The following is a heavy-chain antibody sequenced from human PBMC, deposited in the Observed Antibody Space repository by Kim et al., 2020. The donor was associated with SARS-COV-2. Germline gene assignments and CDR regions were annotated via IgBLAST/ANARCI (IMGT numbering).Heavy chain of an antibody. Sequence: ASVKVSCKASGYTFTSYGISWVRQAPGQGLEWMGWISAYNGNTNYAQKLQGRVTMTTDTSTSTAYMELRSLRSDDTAVYYCARDRNGAYCGGDCYSRPGHFDYWGQGTLVTVSS. D-gene: IGHD2-21*02. CDR1: GYTFTSYG. CDR3: ARDRNGAYCGGDCYSRPGHFDY. J-gene: IGHJ4*02. CDR2: ISAYNGNT. V-gene: IGHV1-18*01.